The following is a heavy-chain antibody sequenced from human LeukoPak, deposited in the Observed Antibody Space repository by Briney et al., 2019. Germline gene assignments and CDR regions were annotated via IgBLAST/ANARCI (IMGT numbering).Heavy chain of an antibody. CDR1: GFTFSSYG. J-gene: IGHJ4*02. CDR3: ANPARY. Sequence: PGRSLRLSCAASGFTFSSYGMHWVRQAPGKGLEWVAVISYDGSNKYYADSVKGRFTISRDNSKNTLYLQMNSLRAEDTAVYYCANPARYWGQGTLVTVSS. CDR2: ISYDGSNK. V-gene: IGHV3-30*18.